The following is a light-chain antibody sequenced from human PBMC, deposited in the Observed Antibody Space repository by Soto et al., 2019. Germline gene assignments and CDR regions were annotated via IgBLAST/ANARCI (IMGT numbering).Light chain of an antibody. CDR1: QSVSSY. Sequence: EIVLTQSPATLSLFPWERATLSCRASQSVSSYLAWYQQKPGQAPRLLIYDASSRATVIPARFSGSGSGTDFALTISSLEPEDFAVYYCKQRGHWSSLSFGGGTKVDIK. V-gene: IGKV3-11*01. J-gene: IGKJ4*01. CDR2: DAS. CDR3: KQRGHWSSLS.